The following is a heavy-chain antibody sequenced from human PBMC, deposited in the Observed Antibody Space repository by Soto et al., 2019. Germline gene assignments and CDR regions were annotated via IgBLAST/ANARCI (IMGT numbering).Heavy chain of an antibody. CDR1: GFTFSMFS. CDR2: TSSNGDST. J-gene: IGHJ5*02. CDR3: VHPRSTVQIPPT. Sequence: GGSLRLSCSASGFTFSMFSMHWVRQAPGKGLEYVSGTSSNGDSTYYADSVKGRFTISRDNSKNTLYLQMSSLRAVDTAVYYCVHPRSTVQIPPTWGQGTLVTVS. V-gene: IGHV3-64D*06. D-gene: IGHD4-17*01.